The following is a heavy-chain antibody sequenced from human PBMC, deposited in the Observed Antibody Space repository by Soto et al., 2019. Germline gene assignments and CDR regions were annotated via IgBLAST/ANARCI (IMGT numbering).Heavy chain of an antibody. V-gene: IGHV4-31*03. J-gene: IGHJ4*02. CDR2: IYYSGST. CDR3: ARYVDIVATAIYFDY. D-gene: IGHD5-12*01. Sequence: QVQLQESGPGLVKPSQTLSLTCTVSGGSISSGGYYWSWIRQHPGKGLEWIGYIYYSGSTYYNPSLKSRVTISVDTSKNQFSLKLSSVTAADTAVYYCARYVDIVATAIYFDYWGQGTLVTVSS. CDR1: GGSISSGGYY.